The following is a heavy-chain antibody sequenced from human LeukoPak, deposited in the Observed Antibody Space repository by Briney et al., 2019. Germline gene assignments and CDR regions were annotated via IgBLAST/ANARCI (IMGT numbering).Heavy chain of an antibody. J-gene: IGHJ4*02. CDR2: IYYSGST. Sequence: SETLSLTCTVSGGSISSYYWSWIRQPPGKGLEWIGYIYYSGSTNYNPSLKSRVTISVDTSKNQFSLKLSSVTAADTAVYYCARGFNYDSSGYYWPLYFDYWGQGTLVTVSS. D-gene: IGHD3-22*01. CDR3: ARGFNYDSSGYYWPLYFDY. CDR1: GGSISSYY. V-gene: IGHV4-59*01.